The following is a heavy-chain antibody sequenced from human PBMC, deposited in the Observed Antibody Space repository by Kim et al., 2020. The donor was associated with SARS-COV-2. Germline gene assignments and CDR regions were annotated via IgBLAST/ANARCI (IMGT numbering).Heavy chain of an antibody. V-gene: IGHV4-31*03. Sequence: SETLSLTCTVSGGSISSGGYYWSWIRQHPGKGLEWIGYIYYSGSTYYNPSLKSRVTISVDTSKNQFSLKLSSVTAADTAVYYCAREGRSEAMVQENYYYYYYMDVWGKGTTVTVSS. CDR3: AREGRSEAMVQENYYYYYYMDV. J-gene: IGHJ6*03. CDR2: IYYSGST. D-gene: IGHD3-10*01. CDR1: GGSISSGGYY.